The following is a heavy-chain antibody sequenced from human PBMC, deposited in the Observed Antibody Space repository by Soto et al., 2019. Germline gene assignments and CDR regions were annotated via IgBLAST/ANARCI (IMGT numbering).Heavy chain of an antibody. D-gene: IGHD2-15*01. Sequence: ASVKVSCKASGYTFTSYGISWVRQAPGQGLEWMGWISAYNGNTNYAQKLQGRVTMTTDTSTSTAYMELRSLRSDDTAVYYCARDRYCSGGSCYAGSTPYNWFDPWGQGTLVTVSS. J-gene: IGHJ5*02. CDR1: GYTFTSYG. V-gene: IGHV1-18*01. CDR3: ARDRYCSGGSCYAGSTPYNWFDP. CDR2: ISAYNGNT.